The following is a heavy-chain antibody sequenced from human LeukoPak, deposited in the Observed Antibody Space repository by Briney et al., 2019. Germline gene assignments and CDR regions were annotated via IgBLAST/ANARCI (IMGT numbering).Heavy chain of an antibody. Sequence: SGPTLVNPTQTLTLTCTLSGLSLSTSGVGVGWIRQPPGKALVWLALIYWNDEKRYSPSLKSRLTITKDTSKIQVVLAMTNVDPVDTATYYCAHTQYYYDSGGVDDGFDIWGQGTMVTVSS. CDR3: AHTQYYYDSGGVDDGFDI. D-gene: IGHD3-22*01. CDR2: IYWNDEK. J-gene: IGHJ3*02. CDR1: GLSLSTSGVG. V-gene: IGHV2-5*01.